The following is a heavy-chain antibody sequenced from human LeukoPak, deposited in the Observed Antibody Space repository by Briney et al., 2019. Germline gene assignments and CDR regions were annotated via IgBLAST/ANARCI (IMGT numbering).Heavy chain of an antibody. V-gene: IGHV1-18*01. CDR3: ARDRSGYSYGPGAFDI. J-gene: IGHJ3*02. Sequence: GASVKVSCKASGYTFTSYGISWVQQAPGQGLEWMGWISAYNGNTNYAQKLQGRVTMTTDTSTSTAYMELRSLRSDDTAVYYCARDRSGYSYGPGAFDIWGQGTMVTVSS. D-gene: IGHD5-18*01. CDR1: GYTFTSYG. CDR2: ISAYNGNT.